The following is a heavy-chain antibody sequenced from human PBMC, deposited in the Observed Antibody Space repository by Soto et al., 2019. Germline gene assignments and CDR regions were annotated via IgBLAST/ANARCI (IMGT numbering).Heavy chain of an antibody. D-gene: IGHD2-2*01. CDR2: INHSGST. J-gene: IGHJ4*02. CDR3: ARGWDIVVVPAAMRNYYFDY. CDR1: GGSFSGYY. Sequence: QVQLQQWGAGLLKPSETLSLTCAVYGGSFSGYYWSWIRQPPGKGLEWIGEINHSGSTNYNPSLKSRVTLSVDTSKNHFSLKLSSVTAADKAVYYCARGWDIVVVPAAMRNYYFDYWGQGTLVTVSS. V-gene: IGHV4-34*01.